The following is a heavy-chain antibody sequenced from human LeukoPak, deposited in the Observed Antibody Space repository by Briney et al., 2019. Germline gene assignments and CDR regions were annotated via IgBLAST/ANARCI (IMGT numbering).Heavy chain of an antibody. J-gene: IGHJ4*02. CDR3: ARHIGVVVTAIGY. CDR2: IYYSGST. V-gene: IGHV4-39*01. CDR1: GGSISSYY. Sequence: SETLSLTCTVSGGSISSYYWGWIRQPPGKGLEWIGSIYYSGSTYYNPSLKSRVTISVDTSKNQFSLKLSSVTAADTAVYYCARHIGVVVTAIGYWGQGTLVTVSS. D-gene: IGHD2-21*02.